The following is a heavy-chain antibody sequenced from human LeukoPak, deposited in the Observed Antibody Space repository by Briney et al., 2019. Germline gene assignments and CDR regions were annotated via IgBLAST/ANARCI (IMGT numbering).Heavy chain of an antibody. CDR1: GFSFSSHW. J-gene: IGHJ4*02. V-gene: IGHV3-23*01. D-gene: IGHD6-13*01. CDR3: AKDGAPYSSSWDRNKIFDY. Sequence: GGSLRLSCAASGFSFSSHWMHWVRQVPGKGLVWVSAIHGSDDNTHYADSVKGRFTISRDKSKNTLYLQMNSLRAEDTAVYYCAKDGAPYSSSWDRNKIFDYWGQGTLVTVSS. CDR2: IHGSDDNT.